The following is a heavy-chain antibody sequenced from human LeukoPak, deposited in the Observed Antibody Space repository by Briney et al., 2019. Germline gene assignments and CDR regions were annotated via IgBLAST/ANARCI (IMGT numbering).Heavy chain of an antibody. CDR3: ARDRGCSSTSCYPPAYYYYGMDV. CDR1: GGSISSGGYY. Sequence: PSETLSLTCTVSGGSISSGGYYWSWIRQHPGKGLEWIGYIYYSGSTYYNPSLKSRVTISVDTSKNQFSLKLSSVTAADTAVYYCARDRGCSSTSCYPPAYYYYGMDVWGQGTTVTVSS. V-gene: IGHV4-31*03. J-gene: IGHJ6*02. D-gene: IGHD2-2*01. CDR2: IYYSGST.